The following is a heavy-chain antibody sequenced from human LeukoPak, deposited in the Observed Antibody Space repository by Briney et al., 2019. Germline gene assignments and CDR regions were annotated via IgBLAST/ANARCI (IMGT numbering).Heavy chain of an antibody. CDR1: GFTLSGNW. CDR2: INSDDSTT. CDR3: ATSDWFDP. V-gene: IGHV3-74*01. J-gene: IGHJ5*02. Sequence: GGSLRLSCVASGFTLSGNWRHWLRHAPRKGLVWVSRINSDDSTTVYADSVKGRFTNSRDNAKNTLYLQMNSLTADDTAVYYCATSDWFDPWGQGTLVTVSS.